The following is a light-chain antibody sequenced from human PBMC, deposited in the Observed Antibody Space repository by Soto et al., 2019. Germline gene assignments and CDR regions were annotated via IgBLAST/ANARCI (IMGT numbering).Light chain of an antibody. J-gene: IGKJ4*01. CDR2: GAS. Sequence: DIQMTQSPSSLSASVGDRVIITCRASQSISSYLNWYQEKPGKPPKLLIYGASSLQSGVSSRVSGSGSGTDFTLTISSLQPEDVATYYCQQSYSIPVTFGGGTKVEIK. CDR3: QQSYSIPVT. V-gene: IGKV1-39*01. CDR1: QSISSY.